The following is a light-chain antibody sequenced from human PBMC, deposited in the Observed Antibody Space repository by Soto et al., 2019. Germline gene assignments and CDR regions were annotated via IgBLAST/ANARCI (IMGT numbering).Light chain of an antibody. Sequence: EIVMTQSPATLSVSPGERATLSCRASQSVSSNLAWYQQKPGQAPRLLFYGASARATSIPARFSGSGSGTEFTLTISSLQSEDFAVYYCQQYNNWPPLTFGQGTKVDIK. CDR3: QQYNNWPPLT. J-gene: IGKJ1*01. V-gene: IGKV3-15*01. CDR2: GAS. CDR1: QSVSSN.